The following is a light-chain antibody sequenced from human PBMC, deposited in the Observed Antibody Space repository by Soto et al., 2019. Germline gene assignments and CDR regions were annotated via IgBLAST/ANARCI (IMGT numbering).Light chain of an antibody. Sequence: DIQMTQSPYSLSASVGDRVTITCRASQSISSYLNWYQQKPGKAPKLLIYAASSLQSGVPSRFSGSASGTDYTLTISSLQPEDFATYYCQQSYSTPLYTFGQGTKLEIK. CDR3: QQSYSTPLYT. CDR2: AAS. V-gene: IGKV1-39*01. CDR1: QSISSY. J-gene: IGKJ2*01.